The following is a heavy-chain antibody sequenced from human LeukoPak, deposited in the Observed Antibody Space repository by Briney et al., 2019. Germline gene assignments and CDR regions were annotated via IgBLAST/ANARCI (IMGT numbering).Heavy chain of an antibody. CDR1: GGSISSYY. CDR3: ARSPTKRVPEDY. Sequence: SETLSLTCTVSGGSISSYYWSWIRQSPGKGLECIGYIHYTGSTNYNPSLKSRVTISVETSKNQFSLKLKSVTAADTAVYYCARSPTKRVPEDYWGQGTLVTVSS. CDR2: IHYTGST. D-gene: IGHD2-2*01. J-gene: IGHJ4*02. V-gene: IGHV4-59*12.